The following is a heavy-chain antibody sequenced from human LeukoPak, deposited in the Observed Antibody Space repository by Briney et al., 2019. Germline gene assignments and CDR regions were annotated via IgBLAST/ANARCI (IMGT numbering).Heavy chain of an antibody. V-gene: IGHV4-4*09. J-gene: IGHJ6*03. CDR2: IYTGGST. Sequence: SETLSLTCTVSGGSISSYYWTWIRQPPGKGLEWIGYIYTGGSTNYNPSLKSRVTISVDTSKNQFSLKLSSVTAADTAVYYCARTGYYYYYMDVWGKGTTVTVSS. D-gene: IGHD3-10*01. CDR1: GGSISSYY. CDR3: ARTGYYYYYMDV.